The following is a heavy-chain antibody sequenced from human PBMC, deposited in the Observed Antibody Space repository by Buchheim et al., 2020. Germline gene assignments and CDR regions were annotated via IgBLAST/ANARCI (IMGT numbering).Heavy chain of an antibody. V-gene: IGHV1-46*01. CDR2: INHSGGST. CDR3: VRELRY. CDR1: GYTFTRYN. J-gene: IGHJ4*02. Sequence: QVQLVQSGAEVKKPGASVKVSCKASGYTFTRYNLHWLRQAPGQGLEWMGIINHSGGSTTYAQKFQGRVTMTRDTSTSLVYMELTSLRSEHTAMYYCVRELRYWGQGTL.